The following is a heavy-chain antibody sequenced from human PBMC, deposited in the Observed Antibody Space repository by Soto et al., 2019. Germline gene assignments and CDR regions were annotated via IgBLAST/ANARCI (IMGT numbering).Heavy chain of an antibody. J-gene: IGHJ4*02. V-gene: IGHV1-69*13. Sequence: SVKVSCKASGGTFSSYAISWVRQAPGQGLEWMGGIIPIFGTANYAQKFQGRVTITADESTSTAYMELSSLRSEDTAVYYCARERSAMSYYFDYWGQGTLVTVSS. CDR3: ARERSAMSYYFDY. CDR1: GGTFSSYA. CDR2: IIPIFGTA. D-gene: IGHD2-2*01.